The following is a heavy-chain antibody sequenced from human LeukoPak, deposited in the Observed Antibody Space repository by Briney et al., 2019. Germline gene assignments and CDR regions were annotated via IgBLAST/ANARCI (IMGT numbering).Heavy chain of an antibody. V-gene: IGHV4-38-2*02. CDR1: GDSISSGYY. J-gene: IGHJ3*02. Sequence: SETLSLTCTVSGDSISSGYYWGWIRQPPGKGLEWIGSIYHSGSTYYNPSLKSRVTISVDTSKNQFSLKLSSVTAADTAVYYCARDRKQWLTIADAFDIWGQGTMVTVSS. CDR3: ARDRKQWLTIADAFDI. D-gene: IGHD6-19*01. CDR2: IYHSGST.